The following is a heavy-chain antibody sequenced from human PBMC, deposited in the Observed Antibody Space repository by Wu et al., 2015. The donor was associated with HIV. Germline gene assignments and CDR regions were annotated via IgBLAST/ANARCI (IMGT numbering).Heavy chain of an antibody. CDR1: GYTFTSYY. Sequence: QMQLVQSGAEVKKPGASVKVSCKASGYTFTSYYIHWVRQAPGQGLEWMGMINPSGGSTTYTQKFQGRVTLTRDSSTSTVYMEVNSLRSDDTAVYYCAREQLYDTLLTGYYPLGYWGQGTLVTVSS. CDR2: INPSGGST. V-gene: IGHV1-46*01. CDR3: AREQLYDTLLTGYYPLGY. D-gene: IGHD3-9*01. J-gene: IGHJ4*02.